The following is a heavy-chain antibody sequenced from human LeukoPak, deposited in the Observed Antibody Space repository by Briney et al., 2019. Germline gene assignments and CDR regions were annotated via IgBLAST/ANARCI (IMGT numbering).Heavy chain of an antibody. D-gene: IGHD1-26*01. Sequence: GGSLRLSCAASGFTFDDYAMHWVRQAPGKGLEWVSGVTWNSDTIGYADSVMGRLTISRDNAKNSLYLQMNNLRAEDTALYYCTKDISVGATPYYFDYWGQGTLVTVSS. J-gene: IGHJ4*02. CDR1: GFTFDDYA. V-gene: IGHV3-9*01. CDR2: VTWNSDTI. CDR3: TKDISVGATPYYFDY.